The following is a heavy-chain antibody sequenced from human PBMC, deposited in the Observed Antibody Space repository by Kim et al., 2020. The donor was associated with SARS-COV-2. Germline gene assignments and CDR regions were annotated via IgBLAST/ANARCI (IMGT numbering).Heavy chain of an antibody. Sequence: GGSLRLSCAASGFIFSSSSMNWVRQAPGKGLEWVSSISGESTYIYYADSVKGRFTISRDNAKNSLYLQMNSLRAEDTAVYYGARGRGASYYYYYMDVLGKGTTVTVSS. CDR1: GFIFSSSS. J-gene: IGHJ6*03. V-gene: IGHV3-21*01. CDR2: ISGESTYI. CDR3: ARGRGASYYYYYMDV. D-gene: IGHD3-10*01.